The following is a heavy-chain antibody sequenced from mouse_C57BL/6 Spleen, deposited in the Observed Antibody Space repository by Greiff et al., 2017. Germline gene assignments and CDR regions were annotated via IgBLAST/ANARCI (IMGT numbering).Heavy chain of an antibody. Sequence: VQLQQPGAELVRPGTSVKLSCKASGYTFTSYWMHWVKQRPGQGLEWIGVIDPSDSYTNYNQKFKGKATLTVDTSSSTAYMQLSSLTSEDSAVYYCARRGGHYYGSSYFDYWGQGTTLTVSS. J-gene: IGHJ2*01. CDR2: IDPSDSYT. CDR3: ARRGGHYYGSSYFDY. CDR1: GYTFTSYW. D-gene: IGHD1-1*01. V-gene: IGHV1-59*01.